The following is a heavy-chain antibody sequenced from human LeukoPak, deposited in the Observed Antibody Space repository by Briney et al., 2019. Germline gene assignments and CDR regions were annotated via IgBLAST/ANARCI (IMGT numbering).Heavy chain of an antibody. D-gene: IGHD3-10*01. CDR2: ISPNSGGT. Sequence: ASVKVSCKASGYTFTGYYMHWVRQAPGQGLEWMGWISPNSGGTNYAQKFQGRVTMTRDTSISTAYMELSRLRSDDTAVYYCAREIYGSGSLNAFDIWGQGTMVTVSS. V-gene: IGHV1-2*02. J-gene: IGHJ3*02. CDR1: GYTFTGYY. CDR3: AREIYGSGSLNAFDI.